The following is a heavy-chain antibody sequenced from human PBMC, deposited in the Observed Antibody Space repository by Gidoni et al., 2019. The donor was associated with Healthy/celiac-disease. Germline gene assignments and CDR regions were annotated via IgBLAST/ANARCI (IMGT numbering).Heavy chain of an antibody. J-gene: IGHJ4*02. V-gene: IGHV3-9*01. Sequence: EVQLVESGGGLVQPGRSLRLSCAASGFTFDDYAMHWVRQAPGKGLEWVSGISWNSGSIGYADSVKGRFTISRDNAKNSLYLQMNSLRAEDTALYYCAKGSYSSSSLSIDYWGQGTLVTVSS. CDR1: GFTFDDYA. CDR3: AKGSYSSSSLSIDY. CDR2: ISWNSGSI. D-gene: IGHD6-6*01.